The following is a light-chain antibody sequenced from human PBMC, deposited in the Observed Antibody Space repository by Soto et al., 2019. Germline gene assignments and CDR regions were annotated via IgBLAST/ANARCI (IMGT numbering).Light chain of an antibody. CDR2: DAS. CDR1: QSVSSY. Sequence: EIVLTQSPATLSLSPGERATLSCRASQSVSSYLGWYQQKPGQAPRLLIYDASSRATGIPARFSGSGSGTDFTLTISSLEPEDFAVYYCQQRSNWPLTFGGGTKVDI. V-gene: IGKV3-11*01. CDR3: QQRSNWPLT. J-gene: IGKJ4*01.